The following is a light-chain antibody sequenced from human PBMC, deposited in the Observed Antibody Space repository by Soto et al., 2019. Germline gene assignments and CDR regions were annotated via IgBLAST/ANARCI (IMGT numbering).Light chain of an antibody. CDR2: GAS. CDR3: QQFAGAPRT. J-gene: IGKJ2*01. CDR1: ESVSSSY. Sequence: EIVLTQSPGTLSLSPGERATLSCRASESVSSSYLAWYQQKPGQTPRLLIYGASTRATGIPDRFSASGSGTDVTLTISRLEPEDFAVYYCQQFAGAPRTFGQGTKLEIK. V-gene: IGKV3-20*01.